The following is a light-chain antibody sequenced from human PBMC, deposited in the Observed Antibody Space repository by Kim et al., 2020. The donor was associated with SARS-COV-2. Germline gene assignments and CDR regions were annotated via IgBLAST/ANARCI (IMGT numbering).Light chain of an antibody. CDR2: RKS. CDR3: NSRDSSGNHYV. V-gene: IGLV3-19*01. Sequence: LGQTVRITCQGDSLRNYYASWYQQKPGQAPVLVIYRKSDRPSGIPDRFSGSSSGNTASLTITGAQAEDEADYYCNSRDSSGNHYVFGTGTKVTVL. CDR1: SLRNYY. J-gene: IGLJ1*01.